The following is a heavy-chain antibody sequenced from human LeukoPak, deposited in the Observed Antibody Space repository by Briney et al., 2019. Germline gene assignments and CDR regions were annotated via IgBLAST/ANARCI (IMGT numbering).Heavy chain of an antibody. CDR2: IRYDGSNK. D-gene: IGHD2-21*01. V-gene: IGHV3-30*02. CDR1: GFTFSSYG. Sequence: GGSLRLSCVASGFTFSSYGMHWVRQAPGKGLEWVAFIRYDGSNKYYADSVKGRFTISRDNSKNTLYLQMNSLRAEDTAVYYCAKDLTCGGDCYHDGGWFDPWGQGTLVTVSS. J-gene: IGHJ5*02. CDR3: AKDLTCGGDCYHDGGWFDP.